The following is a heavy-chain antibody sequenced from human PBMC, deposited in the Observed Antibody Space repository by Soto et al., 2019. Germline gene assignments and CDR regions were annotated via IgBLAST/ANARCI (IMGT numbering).Heavy chain of an antibody. Sequence: PSDTLSLTCTVFGGSLSSSSYYWGWTRQPPGKGLEWIGSIYYSGSTYYNPSLKSRVTISVDTSKNQFSLKLSSVTAADTAVYYCARRAAGDFDYWGQGTLVTVSS. CDR3: ARRAAGDFDY. J-gene: IGHJ4*02. V-gene: IGHV4-39*01. CDR1: GGSLSSSSYY. D-gene: IGHD6-19*01. CDR2: IYYSGST.